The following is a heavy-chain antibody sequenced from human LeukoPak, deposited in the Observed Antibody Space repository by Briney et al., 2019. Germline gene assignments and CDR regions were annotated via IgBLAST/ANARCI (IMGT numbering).Heavy chain of an antibody. D-gene: IGHD2-2*02. CDR2: ICDSGGST. J-gene: IGHJ4*02. CDR3: AKGRTSSCYSPIDS. Sequence: GGSLRLSCAASGFTFSNYAMSWVRQAPGKGLEWVSVICDSGGSTHYPDSVKGRFTISRDNSQNTLYLQMDSLRVEDTAIYYCAKGRTSSCYSPIDSWGQGTLVTVSS. CDR1: GFTFSNYA. V-gene: IGHV3-23*01.